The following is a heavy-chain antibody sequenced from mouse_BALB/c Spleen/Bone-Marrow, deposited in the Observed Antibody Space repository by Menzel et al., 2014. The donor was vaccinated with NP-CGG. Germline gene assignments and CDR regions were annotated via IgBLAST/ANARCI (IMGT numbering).Heavy chain of an antibody. J-gene: IGHJ4*01. CDR2: IYPGDGDI. V-gene: IGHV1-82*01. Sequence: QVQLKHSGPELVKPGASVKISCKASGYAFSSSWVNWVKQRPGRGLEWIGRIYPGDGDIYYNGKFKGKATLTADKSSSTAYMQLSSLTSVDSAVYFCARSDGYRVMDYWGQGTSVTVSS. CDR3: ARSDGYRVMDY. D-gene: IGHD2-3*01. CDR1: GYAFSSSW.